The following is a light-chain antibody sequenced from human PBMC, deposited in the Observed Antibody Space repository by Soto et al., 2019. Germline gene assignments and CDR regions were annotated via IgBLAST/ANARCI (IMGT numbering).Light chain of an antibody. CDR1: QGISSC. CDR3: QQANSFPPS. V-gene: IGKV1-12*01. Sequence: DIQMTQSPSSVSASVGDRVSITCRASQGISSCFAWCQQKPGRAPKLLIYTGSSLQSGVPSRISGTGSGTDCTLTISSLKTEEVATYYCQQANSFPPSFGGGTKVEIK. CDR2: TGS. J-gene: IGKJ4*01.